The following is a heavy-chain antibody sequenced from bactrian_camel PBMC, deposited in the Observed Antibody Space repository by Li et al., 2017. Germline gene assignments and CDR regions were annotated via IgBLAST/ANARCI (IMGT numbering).Heavy chain of an antibody. CDR1: GYTFSSGC. V-gene: IGHV3S1*01. CDR2: IATGSGNT. J-gene: IGHJ4*01. Sequence: HVQLVESGGGSVQAGGSLRLSCAASGYTFSSGCMVWFRQGAGLKREGVARIATGSGNTYYADSVKGRFTISQDNAKNTVYLQMNSLKPEDTAMYYCAARGPYCYTKLSVRGFTYWGQGTQVTVS. D-gene: IGHD2*01. CDR3: AARGPYCYTKLSVRGFTY.